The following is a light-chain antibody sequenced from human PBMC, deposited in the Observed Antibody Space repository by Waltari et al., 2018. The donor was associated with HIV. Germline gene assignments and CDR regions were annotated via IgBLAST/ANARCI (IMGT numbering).Light chain of an antibody. CDR1: SSTSGSHY. V-gene: IGLV1-47*01. Sequence: QSGLTQPPSALAPPGQGTTISRSGTSSTSGSHYVYWYQQLPGTAPKLLIYRNNQRPSGVSDRFSGSKSGTSASLAISGLRSEDEADYYCAAWDDSLSGVVFGGGTKLTVL. CDR2: RNN. J-gene: IGLJ2*01. CDR3: AAWDDSLSGVV.